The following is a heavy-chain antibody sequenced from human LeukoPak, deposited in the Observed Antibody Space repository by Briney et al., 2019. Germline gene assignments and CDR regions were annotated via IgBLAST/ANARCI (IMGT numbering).Heavy chain of an antibody. CDR1: GFTFSSYG. Sequence: PGGSLTLSCAASGFTFSSYGMHWVRQAPGKGLEWVAVIWYDGSDKYYADSVKGRFTISRDNSKNTLSLQMNSLRAEDTAVYYCARVPIWFGELSFDYWGQGTLVPVSS. J-gene: IGHJ4*02. V-gene: IGHV3-33*01. D-gene: IGHD3-10*01. CDR2: IWYDGSDK. CDR3: ARVPIWFGELSFDY.